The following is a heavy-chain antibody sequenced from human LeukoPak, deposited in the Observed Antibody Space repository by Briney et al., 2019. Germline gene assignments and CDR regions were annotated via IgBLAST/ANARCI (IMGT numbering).Heavy chain of an antibody. D-gene: IGHD3-22*01. CDR3: AIDPYDSSGYCFQGYYYCGMDV. V-gene: IGHV3-11*01. CDR2: IISSGTTI. Sequence: RGGSQRLSCAASGFTFRYYYMSWLRQAPGKGLEGVSYIISSGTTIYYADSVKGRFTLSRDNPKNSLHLQMKTVRAQDTTGYYCAIDPYDSSGYCFQGYYYCGMDVWGKGTRVTVSS. J-gene: IGHJ6*04. CDR1: GFTFRYYY.